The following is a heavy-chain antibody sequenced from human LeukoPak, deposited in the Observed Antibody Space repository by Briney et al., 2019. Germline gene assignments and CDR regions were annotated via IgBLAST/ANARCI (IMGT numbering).Heavy chain of an antibody. J-gene: IGHJ4*02. D-gene: IGHD3-10*01. CDR2: INPNSGDT. Sequence: ASVKVSCKASAYTFTGYHMHWVRHAPGQGLEWMGCINPNSGDTNYAQRFQGRVTMTRETAITTAYMELSSLRSDDRGVYYCARELYGSGTYGFDCWGQGTMVNVSS. V-gene: IGHV1-2*02. CDR3: ARELYGSGTYGFDC. CDR1: AYTFTGYH.